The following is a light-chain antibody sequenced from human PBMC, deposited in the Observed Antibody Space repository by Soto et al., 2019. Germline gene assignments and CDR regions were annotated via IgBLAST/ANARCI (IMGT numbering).Light chain of an antibody. Sequence: QSALTQPASVSGSPGQTITISCTGTSSDVGSYNLVSWYQQHSGKAPKLMIYEGSKRPSVVSNRFSGSKSGNTAALTISGLQAEDEADYYCCSYAGSSSFHVVFGGGTKLTVL. CDR3: CSYAGSSSFHVV. V-gene: IGLV2-23*01. J-gene: IGLJ2*01. CDR2: EGS. CDR1: SSDVGSYNL.